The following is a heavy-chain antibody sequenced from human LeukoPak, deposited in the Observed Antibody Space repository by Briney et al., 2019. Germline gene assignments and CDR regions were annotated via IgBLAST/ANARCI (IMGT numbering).Heavy chain of an antibody. J-gene: IGHJ4*02. Sequence: GGSLRLSCAASGFTFSSYAMSWVRQAPGKGLVWVSRINRDGSNTNYADSVKGRFTISRDNAKNTLYLQMNSLGAEDTAVYYCARDTDSNFDYWGQGTLVTVSS. CDR1: GFTFSSYA. CDR2: INRDGSNT. V-gene: IGHV3-74*01. D-gene: IGHD6-13*01. CDR3: ARDTDSNFDY.